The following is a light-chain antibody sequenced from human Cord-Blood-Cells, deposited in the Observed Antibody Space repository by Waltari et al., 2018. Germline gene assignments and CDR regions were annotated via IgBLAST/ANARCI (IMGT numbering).Light chain of an antibody. V-gene: IGKV1-39*01. J-gene: IGKJ2*01. CDR2: AAS. CDR3: QQSYSTPYI. CDR1: QSISSY. Sequence: DIQMTQSPSSLSASVGDRVTITCRASQSISSYLNWYQQKPGKAPKLLIYAASSLQSGVPSRFSGSGSWTDFTLTISSLQPEDFATYYCQQSYSTPYIFGQGTKLEIK.